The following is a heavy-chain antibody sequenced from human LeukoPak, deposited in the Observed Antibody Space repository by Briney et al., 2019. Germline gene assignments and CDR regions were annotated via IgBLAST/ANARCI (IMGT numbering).Heavy chain of an antibody. Sequence: PGGSLRLSCAASGXSFSSYWMHWVRQAPGKGRVWVSRINIDGSTTTYADSVKGRFTISRDNAKNTLSLQMNSLRADDTAVYYCISDHTGHDDYWGQGTLVTVSS. J-gene: IGHJ4*02. D-gene: IGHD1-1*01. CDR2: INIDGSTT. V-gene: IGHV3-74*01. CDR3: ISDHTGHDDY. CDR1: GXSFSSYW.